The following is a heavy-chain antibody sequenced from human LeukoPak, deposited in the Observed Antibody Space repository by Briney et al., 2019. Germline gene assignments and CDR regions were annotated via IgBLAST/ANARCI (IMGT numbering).Heavy chain of an antibody. CDR2: MNPNSGNT. CDR3: ARGRGYYGSGSYSSFDY. D-gene: IGHD3-10*01. Sequence: ASVKVSCKASGYTFTSYDINWVRQATGQGLEWMGWMNPNSGNTGYAQKFQGRVTMTRNTSISTAYMELSSLRSEDTAVYYCARGRGYYGSGSYSSFDYWGQGTLVTVSS. V-gene: IGHV1-8*01. J-gene: IGHJ4*02. CDR1: GYTFTSYD.